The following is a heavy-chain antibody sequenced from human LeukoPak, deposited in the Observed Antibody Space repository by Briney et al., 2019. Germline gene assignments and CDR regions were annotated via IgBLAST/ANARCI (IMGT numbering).Heavy chain of an antibody. V-gene: IGHV4-31*03. CDR2: IYYSGST. CDR3: ARGTVTTFIGY. CDR1: GGSISSGGYY. J-gene: IGHJ4*02. D-gene: IGHD4-17*01. Sequence: PSETLSLTCTVSGGSISSGGYYWSWIRQHPGKGLEWIGYIYYSGSTYYNPSLKSRVTISVDTPKNQFSLKLSSVTAADTAVYYCARGTVTTFIGYWGQGTLVTVSS.